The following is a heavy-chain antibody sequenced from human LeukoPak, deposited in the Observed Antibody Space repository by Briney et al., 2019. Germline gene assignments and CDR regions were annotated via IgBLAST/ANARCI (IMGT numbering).Heavy chain of an antibody. J-gene: IGHJ3*02. CDR1: GFTFSSYW. CDR3: AKWNSSGLRAFDI. Sequence: GGSLRLSCAASGFTFSSYWMHWVRQAPGKGLEWVSAISGSGGSTYYADSVKGRFTISRDNSKNTLYLQMNSLRAEDTAVYYCAKWNSSGLRAFDIWGQGTMVTVFS. D-gene: IGHD6-19*01. CDR2: ISGSGGST. V-gene: IGHV3-23*01.